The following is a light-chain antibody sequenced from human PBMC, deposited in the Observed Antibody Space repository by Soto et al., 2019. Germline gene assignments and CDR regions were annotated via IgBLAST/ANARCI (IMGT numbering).Light chain of an antibody. CDR1: QSVSSY. CDR2: DAS. Sequence: EIVLTQSPATLSLSPGERATLSCRASQSVSSYLAWYQQKPGQAPRLLFYDASNRATGIPARFSGNGSGTDFTLTISSLEPEDFAVYYCQQRSNWLTFGGGTKVEIK. J-gene: IGKJ4*01. CDR3: QQRSNWLT. V-gene: IGKV3-11*01.